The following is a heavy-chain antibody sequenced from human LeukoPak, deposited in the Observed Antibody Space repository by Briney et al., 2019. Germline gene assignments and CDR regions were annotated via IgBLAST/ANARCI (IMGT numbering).Heavy chain of an antibody. CDR2: IYYSGST. CDR3: ARDRPPLIDY. D-gene: IGHD6-6*01. V-gene: IGHV4-31*03. Sequence: PSETLSLTCTVSGGSISSGGYYWSWIRQHPGKGLEWIGYIYYSGSTYYNPSLKSRVTISVDTSKSQFSLKLSSVTAADTAVYYCARDRPPLIDYWGQGTLVTVSS. CDR1: GGSISSGGYY. J-gene: IGHJ4*02.